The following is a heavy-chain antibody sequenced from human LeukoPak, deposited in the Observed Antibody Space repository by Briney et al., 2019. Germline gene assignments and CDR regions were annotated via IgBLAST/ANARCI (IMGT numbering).Heavy chain of an antibody. CDR1: GFTFSSYA. CDR3: AKDMGGYVDHGMDV. CDR2: ISGSGGST. J-gene: IGHJ6*02. V-gene: IGHV3-23*01. D-gene: IGHD5-12*01. Sequence: GGSLRLSCAASGFTFSSYAMSWVRQAPGKGLEWVSAISGSGGSTYYAGSVKGRFTISRDNSKNTLYLQMNSLRAEDTAVYYCAKDMGGYVDHGMDVWGQGTTVTVSS.